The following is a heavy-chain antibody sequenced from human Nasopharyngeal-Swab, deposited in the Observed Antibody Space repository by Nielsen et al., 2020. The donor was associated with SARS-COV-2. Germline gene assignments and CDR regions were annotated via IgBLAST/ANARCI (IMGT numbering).Heavy chain of an antibody. CDR3: AREGRWELPVPFDY. V-gene: IGHV3-48*04. D-gene: IGHD1-26*01. CDR1: GFTFSSYS. CDR2: ISSSSSTI. Sequence: GGSLRLSCAAAGFTFSSYSMNWVRQAPGKWLEWVSYISSSSSTIYYADSVKGRFTISRDNAKNSLYLQMNSLRAEDTAVYYCAREGRWELPVPFDYWGQGTLVTVSS. J-gene: IGHJ4*02.